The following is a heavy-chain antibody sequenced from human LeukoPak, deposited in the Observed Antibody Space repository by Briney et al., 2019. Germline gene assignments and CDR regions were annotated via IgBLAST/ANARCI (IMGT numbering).Heavy chain of an antibody. D-gene: IGHD3-3*01. CDR2: ISAYNGNT. CDR1: GYTFTSYG. V-gene: IGHV1-18*01. J-gene: IGHJ4*02. CDR3: ARGKGSGFWSGYYDRPFDY. Sequence: GGSVKVSCKASGYTFTSYGISWVRQAPGQGLEWMGWISAYNGNTNYAQKLQGRVTMTTDTSTSTAYMELRSLRSDDTAVYYCARGKGSGFWSGYYDRPFDYWGQGTLVTVSS.